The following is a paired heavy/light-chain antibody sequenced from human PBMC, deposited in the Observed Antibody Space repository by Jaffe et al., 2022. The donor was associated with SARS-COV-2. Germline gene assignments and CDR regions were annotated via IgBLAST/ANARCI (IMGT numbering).Heavy chain of an antibody. CDR3: TTDAAQDIVVVPAAQAWTDPLDY. CDR2: IKSKTDGGTT. V-gene: IGHV3-15*01. Sequence: EVQLVESGGGLVKPGGSLRLSCAASGFTFSNAWMSWVRQAPGKGLEWVGRIKSKTDGGTTDYAAPVKGRFTISRDDSKNTLYLQMNSLKTEDTAVYYCTTDAAQDIVVVPAAQAWTDPLDYWGQGTLVTVSS. CDR1: GFTFSNAW. D-gene: IGHD2-2*01. J-gene: IGHJ4*02.
Light chain of an antibody. V-gene: IGLV3-10*01. CDR2: EDS. CDR3: YSTDSSGNRGV. Sequence: SYELTQPPSVSVSPGQTARITCSGDALPKKYAYWYQQKSGQAPVLVIYEDSKRPSGIPERFSGSSSGTMATLTISGAQVEDEADYYCYSTDSSGNRGVFGGGTKLTVL. J-gene: IGLJ2*01. CDR1: ALPKKY.